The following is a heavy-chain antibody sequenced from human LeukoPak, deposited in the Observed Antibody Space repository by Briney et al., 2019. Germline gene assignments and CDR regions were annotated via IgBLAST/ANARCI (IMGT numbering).Heavy chain of an antibody. CDR3: ARDELGSSCHDY. Sequence: GGSLRLSCAASGFTFGSYSMNWVRQAPGKGLEWVSSISSSSSYIYYADSVKGRFTISRDNAKNSLYLQMNSLRAEDTAVYYCARDELGSSCHDYWGQGTLVTVSS. J-gene: IGHJ4*02. D-gene: IGHD6-13*01. CDR2: ISSSSSYI. V-gene: IGHV3-21*01. CDR1: GFTFGSYS.